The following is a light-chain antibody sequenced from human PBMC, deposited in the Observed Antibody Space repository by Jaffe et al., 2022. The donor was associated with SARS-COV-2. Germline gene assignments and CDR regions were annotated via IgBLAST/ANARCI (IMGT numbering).Light chain of an antibody. CDR1: QSISSS. J-gene: IGKJ2*01. Sequence: DIQMTQSPSSLSASVGDRVTITCRASQSISSSLNWYQQKPGKAPKLLIYAASSLQSGVPSRFSGGGSGTDFTLTISSLQPEDFATYYCQQSYSTPPDTFGQGTKLEIK. V-gene: IGKV1-39*01. CDR3: QQSYSTPPDT. CDR2: AAS.